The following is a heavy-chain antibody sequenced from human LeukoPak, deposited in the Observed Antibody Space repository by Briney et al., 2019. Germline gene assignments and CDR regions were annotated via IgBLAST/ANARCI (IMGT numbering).Heavy chain of an antibody. CDR2: IDNSGST. Sequence: SDTLSLPCTVSGAPISTGSSYGRWLPQPGGGGVECIGCIDNSGSTNYHPSLPSRVTISVDTSKNQVSLTVASVTAADTAVYYCARGLFQIAVARYWGQGTLVTVSS. D-gene: IGHD6-19*01. V-gene: IGHV4-61*02. CDR1: GAPISTGSSY. J-gene: IGHJ4*02. CDR3: ARGLFQIAVARY.